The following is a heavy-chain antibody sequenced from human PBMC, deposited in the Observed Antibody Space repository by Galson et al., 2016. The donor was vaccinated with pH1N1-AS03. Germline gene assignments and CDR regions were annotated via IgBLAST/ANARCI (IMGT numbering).Heavy chain of an antibody. CDR2: INEDGSTT. CDR1: GFTFSRYW. CDR3: ARDVGVPDDH. Sequence: SLRLSCAASGFTFSRYWMHWVRQAPGKGLVWVSHINEDGSTTRYADSVKGRFTISRENSESTLYLQINSQGHDDTAVYYCARDVGVPDDHWGQGTLVTVSS. D-gene: IGHD2-8*01. J-gene: IGHJ1*01. V-gene: IGHV3-74*01.